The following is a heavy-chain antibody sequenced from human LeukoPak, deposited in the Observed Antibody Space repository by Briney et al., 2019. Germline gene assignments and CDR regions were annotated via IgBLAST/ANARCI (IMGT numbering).Heavy chain of an antibody. CDR2: IKQDGSEK. V-gene: IGHV3-7*03. J-gene: IGHJ4*02. CDR3: ARGDGSGSYYYDY. D-gene: IGHD3-10*01. CDR1: GFTFSSYW. Sequence: GGSLRLSCAASGFTFSSYWMSWVRQAPGKGLEWVANIKQDGSEKYYVDSVKGRFTISRDNAKNSLYLQMNSLRAEDTAVYYCARGDGSGSYYYDYWGQGTLVTVSS.